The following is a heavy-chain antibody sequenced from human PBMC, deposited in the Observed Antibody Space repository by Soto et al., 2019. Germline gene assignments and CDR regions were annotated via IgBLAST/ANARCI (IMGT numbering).Heavy chain of an antibody. J-gene: IGHJ6*03. CDR3: ARESGGATATLDYYYFYMDV. Sequence: VQLVQSGAEVKKPGASVKVSRKTSGDSFNDYYIHWVRQAPGQGLEWMGWINPNGGVTKYAQKFQGRVTVTREPSIRTVYKELRSLRSDDTAVYYCARESGGATATLDYYYFYMDVWGKGTTVTVSS. V-gene: IGHV1-2*02. CDR2: INPNGGVT. D-gene: IGHD5-12*01. CDR1: GDSFNDYY.